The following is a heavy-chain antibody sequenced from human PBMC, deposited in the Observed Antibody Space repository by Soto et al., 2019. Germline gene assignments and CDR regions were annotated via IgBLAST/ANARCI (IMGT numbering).Heavy chain of an antibody. CDR3: ARDGARIEVFRVVYYFDY. CDR1: GYTFSSHA. J-gene: IGHJ4*02. V-gene: IGHV1-3*01. CDR2: INAGNGDT. Sequence: ASVKVSCKASGYTFSSHAIHWVRQAPGQRLEWMGWINAGNGDTNYSQKFQGRVAITTDTSASSAYLELSTLRSEDTAVYYCARDGARIEVFRVVYYFDYWGQGTLVTVSS. D-gene: IGHD3-3*01.